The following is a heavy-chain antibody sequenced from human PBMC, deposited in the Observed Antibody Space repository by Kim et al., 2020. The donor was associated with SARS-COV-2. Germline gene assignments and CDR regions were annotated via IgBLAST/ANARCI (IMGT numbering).Heavy chain of an antibody. CDR3: AKTPGGYYYDSSGYLNYFDY. D-gene: IGHD3-22*01. Sequence: GGSLRLSCAASGFTFSSYAMSWVRQAPGKGLEWVSAISGSGGSTYYADSVKGRFTISRDNSKNTLYLQMNSLRAEDTAVYYCAKTPGGYYYDSSGYLNYFDYWGQGTLVTVSS. J-gene: IGHJ4*02. V-gene: IGHV3-23*01. CDR2: ISGSGGST. CDR1: GFTFSSYA.